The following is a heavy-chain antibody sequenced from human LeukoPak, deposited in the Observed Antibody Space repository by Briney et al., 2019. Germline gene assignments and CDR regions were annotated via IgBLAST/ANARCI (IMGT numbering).Heavy chain of an antibody. Sequence: SETLSLTCTVSGGSISSYYWSWIRQPPGKGLEWIGYIYYSGSTNYNPSLKSRVTISVDTSKNQFSLKLSSVTAADTAVYYCARDYYDSSGYYCERKYYFDYWGQGTLVTVSS. J-gene: IGHJ4*02. CDR2: IYYSGST. CDR1: GGSISSYY. V-gene: IGHV4-59*12. D-gene: IGHD3-22*01. CDR3: ARDYYDSSGYYCERKYYFDY.